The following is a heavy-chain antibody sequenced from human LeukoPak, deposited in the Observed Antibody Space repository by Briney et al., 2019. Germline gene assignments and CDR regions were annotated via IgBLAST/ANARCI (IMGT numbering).Heavy chain of an antibody. CDR3: ARVGAAGPYYFDY. Sequence: PSETLSLTCTVSGYSISSGYYWGWIRQPPGKGLEWIGSIYHSGSTYYNPSLKSRVTTSVDTSKNQFSLKLSSVTAADTAVYYCARVGAAGPYYFDYWGQGTLVTVSS. J-gene: IGHJ4*02. CDR2: IYHSGST. V-gene: IGHV4-38-2*02. CDR1: GYSISSGYY. D-gene: IGHD6-13*01.